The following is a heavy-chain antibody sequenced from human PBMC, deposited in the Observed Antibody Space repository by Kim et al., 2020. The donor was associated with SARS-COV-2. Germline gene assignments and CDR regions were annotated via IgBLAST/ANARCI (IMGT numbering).Heavy chain of an antibody. Sequence: TYYNPSLKSRVTISVDTSKNQVSLKLSSVTAADTAAYYCARGGTLGKGDYWGQGTLVTVSS. CDR2: T. CDR3: ARGGTLGKGDY. J-gene: IGHJ4*02. V-gene: IGHV4-30-2*04. D-gene: IGHD3-16*01.